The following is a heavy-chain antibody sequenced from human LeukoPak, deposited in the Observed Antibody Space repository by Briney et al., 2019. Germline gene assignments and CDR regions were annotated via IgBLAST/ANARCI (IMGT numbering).Heavy chain of an antibody. CDR2: INPNSGGT. J-gene: IGHJ3*02. V-gene: IGHV1-2*02. Sequence: ASVKVSCKASGYTFTGYYTHWVRQAPGQGLEWMGWINPNSGGTNYAQKFQGRVTMTRDTSISTAYMELSRLRSDDTAVYYCARDLTPPDAFDIWGQGTMVTVSS. CDR3: ARDLTPPDAFDI. CDR1: GYTFTGYY.